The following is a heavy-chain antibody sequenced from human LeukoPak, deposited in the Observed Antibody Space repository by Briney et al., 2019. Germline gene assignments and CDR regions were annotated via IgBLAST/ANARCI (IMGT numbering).Heavy chain of an antibody. CDR3: ARDKRVVVPAAMLNYYYYYMDV. V-gene: IGHV3-64*01. Sequence: GGSLRLSCAASGFTFSSYAMHWVRQAPGKGLEYVSAISSNGGSTYYANSVKGRFTISRDNSKNTLYLQMGSLRAEDMAVYYCARDKRVVVPAAMLNYYYYYMDVWGKGTTVTISS. J-gene: IGHJ6*03. CDR1: GFTFSSYA. CDR2: ISSNGGST. D-gene: IGHD2-2*01.